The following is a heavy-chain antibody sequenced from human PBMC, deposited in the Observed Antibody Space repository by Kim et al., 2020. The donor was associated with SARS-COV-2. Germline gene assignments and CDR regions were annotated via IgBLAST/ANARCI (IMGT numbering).Heavy chain of an antibody. J-gene: IGHJ6*01. CDR3: AKAILRGMKYYFYDVYV. V-gene: IGHV3-30*18. Sequence: GGSLRLSCAASGFPFSTYAMHWVRQAPGKGLEWVALISSNASNNYYTYTATGRVTISIDNSENTLSLQLHSLSAKTAAMYDCAKAILRGMKYYFYDVYV. D-gene: IGHD3-10*01. CDR1: GFPFSTYA. CDR2: ISSNASNN.